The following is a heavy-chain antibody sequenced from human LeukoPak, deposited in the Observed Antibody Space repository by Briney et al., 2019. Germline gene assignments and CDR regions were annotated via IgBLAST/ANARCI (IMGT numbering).Heavy chain of an antibody. CDR1: GGSFSGYY. Sequence: PSETLSLTCAVYGGSFSGYYWSWIRQPPGKGLEWIGEINHSGSTNYNPSLKSRVTISVDTSKNQFSLKLSSVTAADTAVYYCARGSVRRYCSSTSCPRSPDYWGQGTLVTVSS. J-gene: IGHJ4*02. D-gene: IGHD2-2*01. CDR2: INHSGST. CDR3: ARGSVRRYCSSTSCPRSPDY. V-gene: IGHV4-34*01.